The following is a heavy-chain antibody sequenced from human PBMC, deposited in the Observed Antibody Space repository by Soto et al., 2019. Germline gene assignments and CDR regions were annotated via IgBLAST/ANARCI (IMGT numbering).Heavy chain of an antibody. CDR2: IKSKTDGGTT. D-gene: IGHD3-3*01. J-gene: IGHJ5*02. CDR1: GFTFSNAW. CDR3: TTTKLRFLECSDP. Sequence: EVQLVESGGGLVKPGGSLRLSCAASGFTFSNAWMSWVRQAPGKGLEWVGRIKSKTDGGTTDYAAPVKGRFTISRDDSNNTLYLQMNSLTTEDTAVYYCTTTKLRFLECSDPWGQGTLVTVSS. V-gene: IGHV3-15*01.